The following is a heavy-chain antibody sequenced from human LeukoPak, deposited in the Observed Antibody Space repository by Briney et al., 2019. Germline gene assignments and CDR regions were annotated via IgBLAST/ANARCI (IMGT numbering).Heavy chain of an antibody. D-gene: IGHD6-13*01. CDR2: INTNTGSP. Sequence: ASVKVSCKASGYTFTSYAMNWVRQAPGQGLEWMGWINTNTGSPTYAQGFTGRFVFSLDTSVSTAYLQISSLKAEDTAVYYCARGWQQLGGNWFDPWGQGTLVTVSS. CDR3: ARGWQQLGGNWFDP. V-gene: IGHV7-4-1*02. CDR1: GYTFTSYA. J-gene: IGHJ5*02.